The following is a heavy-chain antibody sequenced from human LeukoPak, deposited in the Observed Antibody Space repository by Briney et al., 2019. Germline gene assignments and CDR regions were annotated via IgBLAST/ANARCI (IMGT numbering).Heavy chain of an antibody. D-gene: IGHD1-14*01. V-gene: IGHV3-30*18. CDR3: AKDSTTSTSLDY. CDR1: GFTFSSYG. J-gene: IGHJ4*02. Sequence: PGGSLILSCAASGFTFSSYGMHWVRQAPGKGLEWVAVISYDGGNKYYADSVKGRFTISRDNSKNTLYLQMNSLRAEDTAVYYCAKDSTTSTSLDYWGQGTLVTVSS. CDR2: ISYDGGNK.